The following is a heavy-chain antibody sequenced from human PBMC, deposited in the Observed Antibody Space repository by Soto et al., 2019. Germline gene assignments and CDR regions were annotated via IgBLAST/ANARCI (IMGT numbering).Heavy chain of an antibody. CDR3: ARHRAYCGGDCYSHYYYGMDV. Sequence: GEYLKISCKGSGYSFTSYWIGCVRQMPGKGLEWMGIIYPGDSDTRYSPSFQGQVTISADKSISTAYLQWSSLKASDTAMYYCARHRAYCGGDCYSHYYYGMDVWGQGTTVTVSS. CDR2: IYPGDSDT. J-gene: IGHJ6*02. CDR1: GYSFTSYW. D-gene: IGHD2-21*02. V-gene: IGHV5-51*01.